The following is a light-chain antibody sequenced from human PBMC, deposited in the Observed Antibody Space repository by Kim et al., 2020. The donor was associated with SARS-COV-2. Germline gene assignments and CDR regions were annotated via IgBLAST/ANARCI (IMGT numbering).Light chain of an antibody. J-gene: IGLJ2*01. Sequence: ELTQPPSASGTPGQRVTISCSGSSSNIGSNTVNWYQQLPGTAPKLLIYSNNQRPSGVPDRFSGSKSGTSASLAISGLQSEDEAAYYCAAWDGGVVFGG. CDR3: AAWDGGVV. V-gene: IGLV1-44*01. CDR2: SNN. CDR1: SSNIGSNT.